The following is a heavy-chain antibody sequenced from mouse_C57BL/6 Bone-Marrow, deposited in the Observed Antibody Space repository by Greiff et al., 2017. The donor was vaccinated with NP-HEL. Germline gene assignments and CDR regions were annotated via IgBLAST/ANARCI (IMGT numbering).Heavy chain of an antibody. CDR1: GYTFTDYN. Sequence: EVKLQESGPELVKPGASVKIPCKASGYTFTDYNMDWVKQSHGKSLEWIGDINPNNGGTIYNQKFKGKATLTVDKSSSTAYMELRSLTSEDTAVYYCARLDDYDEGTWFAYWGQGTLVTVSA. D-gene: IGHD2-4*01. V-gene: IGHV1-18*01. CDR2: INPNNGGT. CDR3: ARLDDYDEGTWFAY. J-gene: IGHJ3*01.